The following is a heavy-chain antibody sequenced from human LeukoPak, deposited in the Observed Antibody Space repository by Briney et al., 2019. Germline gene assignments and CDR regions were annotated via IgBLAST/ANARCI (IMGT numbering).Heavy chain of an antibody. CDR3: ARVSIAARNFDY. Sequence: SETLSLTCAVYGGSFSGYYWSWIRQPPGKGLEWIGEINHSGSTNYNPSLKSRVTISVDTSKNQFSLKLSSVTAADTAVYYCARVSIAARNFDYWGQGTLVTVSS. V-gene: IGHV4-34*01. J-gene: IGHJ4*02. CDR2: INHSGST. CDR1: GGSFSGYY. D-gene: IGHD6-6*01.